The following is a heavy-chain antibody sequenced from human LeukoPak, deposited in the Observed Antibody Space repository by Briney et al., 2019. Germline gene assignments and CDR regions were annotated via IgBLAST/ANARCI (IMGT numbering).Heavy chain of an antibody. V-gene: IGHV3-7*01. J-gene: IGHJ4*02. CDR2: IKQDGSEK. Sequence: PGGSLRLSCAASGFTFSNYAMHWVRQAPGKGLEWVANIKQDGSEKYYVDSVKGRFTISRDNAKNSLYLQMNSLRAEDTAVYYCAREGHIVVVTAMDFDYWGQGTLVTVSS. CDR3: AREGHIVVVTAMDFDY. CDR1: GFTFSNYA. D-gene: IGHD2-21*02.